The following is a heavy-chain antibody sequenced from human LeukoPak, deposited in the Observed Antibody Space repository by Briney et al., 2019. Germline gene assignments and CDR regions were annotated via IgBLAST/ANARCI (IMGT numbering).Heavy chain of an antibody. V-gene: IGHV6-1*01. D-gene: IGHD2-21*02. CDR1: GDSVSSNSAA. CDR2: TYYRSKWYN. CDR3: ARDIEDIVVVTAIQAYYYYGMDV. Sequence: SQTLSLTCALSGDSVSSNSAAWNWIRQSPSRGLEWLGSTYYRSKWYNDYAVSVKSRITINPDTSKNQFSLQLNSVTPEDTAVYYCARDIEDIVVVTAIQAYYYYGMDVWGQGTTVTVSS. J-gene: IGHJ6*02.